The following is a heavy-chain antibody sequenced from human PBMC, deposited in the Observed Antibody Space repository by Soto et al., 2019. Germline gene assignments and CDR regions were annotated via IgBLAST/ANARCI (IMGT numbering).Heavy chain of an antibody. CDR3: AQNHPQDSGAFDI. Sequence: SGPTLVNPTQALTLTCTFSGFSLRTTGVGVGWIRQPPGKALEWLALLYWDDDNRYNPSLKSRLTLTKDTSKSQVVLTLTNVDPADTAKYYCAQNHPQDSGAFDIWGQGTMVTV. CDR1: GFSLRTTGVG. CDR2: LYWDDDN. V-gene: IGHV2-5*02. J-gene: IGHJ3*02. D-gene: IGHD6-19*01.